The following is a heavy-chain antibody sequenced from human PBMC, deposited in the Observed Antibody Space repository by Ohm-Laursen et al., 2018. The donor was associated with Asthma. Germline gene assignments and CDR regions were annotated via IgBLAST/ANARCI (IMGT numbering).Heavy chain of an antibody. Sequence: SLRLSCTAPGFTFSDYFMHWVHQGPGEGLVWISHIFPHGRHTNYADSVKGRFTISRDDAQNTLYLQMNSLRADDTAVYYCARGSLEDLQWGQGTLVTVSS. CDR1: GFTFSDYF. CDR2: IFPHGRHT. V-gene: IGHV3-74*01. CDR3: ARGSLEDLQ. J-gene: IGHJ4*02. D-gene: IGHD5-24*01.